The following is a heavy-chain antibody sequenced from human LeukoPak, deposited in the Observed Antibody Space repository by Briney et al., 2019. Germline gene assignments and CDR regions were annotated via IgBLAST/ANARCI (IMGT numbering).Heavy chain of an antibody. CDR2: INHSGST. CDR1: GGSFSGYY. J-gene: IGHJ4*02. Sequence: SETLSLTCAVYGGSFSGYYWRWIRQPPGKGLEWMGEINHSGSTNYNPSLKSRVTISVDTSKNQFSLKLSSVTAADTAVYYCARVPYDSSGYYYYWGQGTLDTVSS. CDR3: ARVPYDSSGYYYY. V-gene: IGHV4-34*01. D-gene: IGHD3-22*01.